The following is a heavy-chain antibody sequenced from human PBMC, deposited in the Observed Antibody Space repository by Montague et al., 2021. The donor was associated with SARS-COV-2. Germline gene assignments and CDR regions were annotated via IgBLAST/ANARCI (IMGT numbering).Heavy chain of an antibody. Sequence: SETLSLTCTVSGDSISTYYWSWIRQPPGKGLEWIGYIYYNGYTNYNPSLKSRVTISVDTSKNQFSLRLGSVTAADTAVYFCARGGATYYYDTSGYVNAFDTWGQGTMVTVSS. CDR2: IYYNGYT. J-gene: IGHJ3*02. D-gene: IGHD3-22*01. V-gene: IGHV4-59*01. CDR1: GDSISTYY. CDR3: ARGGATYYYDTSGYVNAFDT.